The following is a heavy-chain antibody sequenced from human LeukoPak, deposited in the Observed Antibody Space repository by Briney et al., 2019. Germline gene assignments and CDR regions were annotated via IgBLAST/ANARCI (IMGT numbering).Heavy chain of an antibody. J-gene: IGHJ3*02. CDR3: SKGVLTSAFCI. D-gene: IGHD4/OR15-4a*01. CDR2: IYYSGST. Sequence: SETLSLTCTVSGGSISSGGYYWSWIRQHPGKGLEWIGYIYYSGSTYYNPSLKSRVTISVDTSKNQFSLKLSSVTAADTAVDYCSKGVLTSAFCIRGQRAMVTVSS. CDR1: GGSISSGGYY. V-gene: IGHV4-31*03.